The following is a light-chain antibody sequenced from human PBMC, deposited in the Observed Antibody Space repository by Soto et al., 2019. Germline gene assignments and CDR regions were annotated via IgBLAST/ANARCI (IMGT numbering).Light chain of an antibody. CDR2: DAS. V-gene: IGKV1-33*01. CDR3: QQYDNLPIT. J-gene: IGKJ5*01. Sequence: DIQMTQSPSTLSASLGDRVTITCRASQSISIYLAWYQQKPGKAPKLLIYDASNLETGVPSRFSGSGSGTDFTFTISSLQPEDIATYYCQQYDNLPITFGQGTRLEI. CDR1: QSISIY.